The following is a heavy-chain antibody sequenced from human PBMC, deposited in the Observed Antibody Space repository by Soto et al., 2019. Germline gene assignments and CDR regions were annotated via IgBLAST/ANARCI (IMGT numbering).Heavy chain of an antibody. Sequence: LXLTCAVYVVSFSGYYWSWIRQPPGKGLECVSGISGSGGTTFYADSVKGRFTISRDNSKKTLCLQMDSLRAEDTAIYYCAKTPYHFWSSGQYLFDHWGQGTLVTVYS. V-gene: IGHV3-23*01. J-gene: IGHJ4*02. CDR2: ISGSGGTT. CDR3: AKTPYHFWSSGQYLFDH. D-gene: IGHD3-3*01. CDR1: VVSFSGYY.